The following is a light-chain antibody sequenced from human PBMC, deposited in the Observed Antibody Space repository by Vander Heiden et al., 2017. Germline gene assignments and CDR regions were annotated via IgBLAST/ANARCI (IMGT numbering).Light chain of an antibody. CDR2: AAS. Sequence: DIQMTQSPSSLYASVGDRVTITCRASQSISSYLNWYQQKPGKAPKLLIYAASSLQSGVPSRFSGSRSWTDFTLTISSLQAEDFATYYCQQGYSTPLLTFGGGTKVEIK. CDR3: QQGYSTPLLT. CDR1: QSISSY. V-gene: IGKV1-39*01. J-gene: IGKJ4*01.